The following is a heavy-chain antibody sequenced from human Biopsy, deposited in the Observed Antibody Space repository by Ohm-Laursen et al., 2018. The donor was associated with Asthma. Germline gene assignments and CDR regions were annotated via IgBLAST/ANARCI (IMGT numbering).Heavy chain of an antibody. CDR1: GYNFISFA. CDR3: ARTYYDFLTGQVKDVFGV. J-gene: IGHJ3*01. Sequence: DSVKVSCKASGYNFISFAIHWVRQAPGQRLEWMGWVNTGNGDTKYSQKSQGRVTITRDTSASTAYMELRSLRSEDTATYYCARTYYDFLTGQVKDVFGVWGQGTMVTVSS. V-gene: IGHV1-3*04. D-gene: IGHD3-9*01. CDR2: VNTGNGDT.